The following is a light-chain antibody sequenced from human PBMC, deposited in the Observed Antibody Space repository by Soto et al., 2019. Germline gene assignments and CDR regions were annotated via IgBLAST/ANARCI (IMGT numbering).Light chain of an antibody. CDR2: GNS. V-gene: IGLV1-40*01. Sequence: QAVVTQPPSVSGAPGQRVTISCTGSSSNIGAGYDVHWYQQLPGTAPKLLIYGNSNRPSGVPDRFSGSQSGTSASLAITGLQAEDEADYSCQSYDSSLSGSVFGGGTKVTVL. CDR1: SSNIGAGYD. CDR3: QSYDSSLSGSV. J-gene: IGLJ3*02.